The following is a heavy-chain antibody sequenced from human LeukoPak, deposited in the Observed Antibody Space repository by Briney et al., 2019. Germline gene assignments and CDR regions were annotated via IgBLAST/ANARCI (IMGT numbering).Heavy chain of an antibody. Sequence: GGYLRLSCAASGFTFSSYEMNWVRQAPGKGLEWVSYISSSGSTIYYADSVKGRFTISRDNAKNSLYLQMNSLRAEDTAVYYCARLPKYDILTANWFDPWGQGTLVTVSS. V-gene: IGHV3-48*03. CDR2: ISSSGSTI. J-gene: IGHJ5*02. CDR1: GFTFSSYE. CDR3: ARLPKYDILTANWFDP. D-gene: IGHD3-9*01.